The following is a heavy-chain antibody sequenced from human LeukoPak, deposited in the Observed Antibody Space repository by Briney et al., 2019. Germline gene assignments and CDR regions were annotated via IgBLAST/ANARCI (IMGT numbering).Heavy chain of an antibody. CDR2: ISDSGNT. V-gene: IGHV3-23*01. CDR1: GFTLSSYA. CDR3: AREDFDWYYFDY. J-gene: IGHJ4*02. Sequence: GGSLRLSCAASGFTLSSYAMSWVRQAPGKGLEWVSAISDSGNTYHADSVKGRFTISRDNAKNTLYLQMNSLRAEDTAVYYCAREDFDWYYFDYWGQGTLVTVSS. D-gene: IGHD3-9*01.